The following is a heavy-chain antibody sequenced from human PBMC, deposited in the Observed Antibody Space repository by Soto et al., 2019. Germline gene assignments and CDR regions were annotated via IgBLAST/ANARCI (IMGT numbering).Heavy chain of an antibody. J-gene: IGHJ6*03. CDR2: ISGSGST. Sequence: EVQLLESGGGLVQPGGSLRLSCAASGFTVSSYAMSWVRQAPGKGLEWVSVISGSGSTYSADSVKGRFTISRDSSKNTVYLQMNSLRAEDTAVYYCAKALRLTFTTCYYMEVWGRGTTGTVSS. V-gene: IGHV3-23*01. CDR3: AKALRLTFTTCYYMEV. D-gene: IGHD3-16*01. CDR1: GFTVSSYA.